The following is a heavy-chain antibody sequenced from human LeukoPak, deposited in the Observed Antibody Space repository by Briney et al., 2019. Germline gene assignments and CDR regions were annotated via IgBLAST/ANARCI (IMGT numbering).Heavy chain of an antibody. Sequence: SETLPLTCTVSGGSISSGDYYWSWIRQPPGKGLEWIGYIYYSGSTYYNPSLKSRVTISVDTSKNQFSLKLSSVTAADTAVYYCARDHYWNDGIDYWGQGTLVTVSS. CDR2: IYYSGST. V-gene: IGHV4-30-4*08. J-gene: IGHJ4*02. CDR1: GGSISSGDYY. CDR3: ARDHYWNDGIDY. D-gene: IGHD1-1*01.